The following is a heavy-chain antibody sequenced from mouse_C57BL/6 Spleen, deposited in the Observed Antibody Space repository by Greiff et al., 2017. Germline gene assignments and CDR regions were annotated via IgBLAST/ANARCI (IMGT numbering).Heavy chain of an antibody. CDR3: ARERGRGQAAYYFDY. Sequence: VQLQQSGAELVRPGTSVKVSCKASGYAFTNYLIEWVKQRPGQGLEWIGVINPGSGGTNYNEKFKGKATLTADKSSSTAYMQLRSLTSEESAVYSCARERGRGQAAYYFDYWGQGTTLTVSS. D-gene: IGHD3-2*02. V-gene: IGHV1-54*01. CDR1: GYAFTNYL. J-gene: IGHJ2*01. CDR2: INPGSGGT.